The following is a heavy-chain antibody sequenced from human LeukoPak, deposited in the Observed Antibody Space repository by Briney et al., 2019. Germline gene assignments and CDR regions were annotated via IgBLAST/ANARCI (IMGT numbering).Heavy chain of an antibody. D-gene: IGHD3-10*01. J-gene: IGHJ4*02. Sequence: ASVKVSCKASGYTFVIYGVTWVRQAPGQGLEWMGWISAYNGNTNYAQKLQGRVTMTTDTSTSTAYMELRSLRSDDTAVYYCARDRGYYGSGSSDYWGQGTLVTVSS. V-gene: IGHV1-18*01. CDR3: ARDRGYYGSGSSDY. CDR2: ISAYNGNT. CDR1: GYTFVIYG.